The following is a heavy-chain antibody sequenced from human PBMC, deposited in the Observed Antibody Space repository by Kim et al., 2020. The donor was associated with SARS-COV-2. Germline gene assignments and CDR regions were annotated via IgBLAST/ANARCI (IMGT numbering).Heavy chain of an antibody. CDR2: INHSGST. D-gene: IGHD1-26*01. J-gene: IGHJ6*03. Sequence: SETLSLTCAVYGGSFSGYYWSWIRQPPGKGLEWIGEINHSGSTNYNPSLKSRVTISVDTSKNQFSLKLSSVTAADTAVYYCASDYSGSYYPNYMDVWGKG. CDR1: GGSFSGYY. CDR3: ASDYSGSYYPNYMDV. V-gene: IGHV4-34*01.